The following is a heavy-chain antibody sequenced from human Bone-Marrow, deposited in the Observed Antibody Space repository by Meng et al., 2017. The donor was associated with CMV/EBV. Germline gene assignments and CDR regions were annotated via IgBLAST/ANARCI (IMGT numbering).Heavy chain of an antibody. CDR1: GYTFTSYD. CDR2: MNPNSGNT. J-gene: IGHJ3*02. CDR3: ASPQQDAFDI. Sequence: ASVKVSCKASGYTFTSYDINWVRQATGQGLEWMGWMNPNSGNTGYAQKFQGGVTMTRDTSISTAYMELSRLRSDDTAVYYCASPQQDAFDIWGQGTMVTFSS. V-gene: IGHV1-8*01. D-gene: IGHD2-2*01.